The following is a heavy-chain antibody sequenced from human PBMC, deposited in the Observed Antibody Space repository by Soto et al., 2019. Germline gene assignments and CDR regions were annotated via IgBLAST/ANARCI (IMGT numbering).Heavy chain of an antibody. V-gene: IGHV3-30-3*01. CDR2: ISYDGSNK. CDR3: ARERTMADYYGMDV. Sequence: SGGSLRLSCAASGFTFSSYAMHWVRQAPGKGLEWVAVISYDGSNKYYADSVKGRFTISRDNSKNTLYLQMNSLRAEDTAVYYCARERTMADYYGMDVWGQGTTVTVSS. J-gene: IGHJ6*02. CDR1: GFTFSSYA. D-gene: IGHD3-10*01.